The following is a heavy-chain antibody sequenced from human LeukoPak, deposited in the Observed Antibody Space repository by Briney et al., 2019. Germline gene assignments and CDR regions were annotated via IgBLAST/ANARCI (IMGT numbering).Heavy chain of an antibody. CDR3: ARESRRIQLWLLGY. Sequence: GASVKVSCKASGYTFTSYAMHWVRQAPGQGLEWMGWINPNSGGTNYAQKFQGWVTMTRDTSISTAYMELSRLRSDDTAVYYCARESRRIQLWLLGYWGQGTLVTVSS. CDR2: INPNSGGT. CDR1: GYTFTSYA. D-gene: IGHD5-18*01. J-gene: IGHJ4*02. V-gene: IGHV1-2*04.